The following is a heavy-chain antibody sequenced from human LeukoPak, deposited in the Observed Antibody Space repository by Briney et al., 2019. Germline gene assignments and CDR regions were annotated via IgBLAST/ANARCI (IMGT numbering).Heavy chain of an antibody. CDR2: ISYDGSNK. D-gene: IGHD1-26*01. CDR3: ARPARGVGASDFDY. CDR1: GFTFSSYA. J-gene: IGHJ4*02. Sequence: GGSLRLSCAASGFTFSSYAMHWVRQAPGNGLEWVAVISYDGSNKYYADSVKGRFTISRDNSKNTLYLQMNSLRAEDTAVYYCARPARGVGASDFDYWGQGTLVTVSS. V-gene: IGHV3-30-3*01.